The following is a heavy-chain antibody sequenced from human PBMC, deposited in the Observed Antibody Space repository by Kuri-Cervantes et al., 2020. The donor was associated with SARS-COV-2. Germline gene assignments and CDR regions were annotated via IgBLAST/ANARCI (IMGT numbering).Heavy chain of an antibody. V-gene: IGHV4-34*01. D-gene: IGHD4-17*01. CDR3: ARDLDYGDPFGY. CDR1: GGSFRGYY. J-gene: IGHJ4*02. Sequence: SQTLSLTCAVYGGSFRGYYWSWIRQPPGKGLEWSREIYHSGSTNYNPSLKSRVTISVDKSKNQFSLKPSSVAAADTAVYYCARDLDYGDPFGYWGQGTLVTVSS. CDR2: IYHSGST.